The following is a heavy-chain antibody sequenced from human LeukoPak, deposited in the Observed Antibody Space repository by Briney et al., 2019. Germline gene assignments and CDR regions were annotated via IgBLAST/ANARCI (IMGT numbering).Heavy chain of an antibody. J-gene: IGHJ2*01. Sequence: PGGSLRLSCAASGFTFGSYSMHWVRQAPGKGPEFVSVIGGDGLTTFYPDSVKDRFTISRDNSKSTLYLEMGSLRAEDMAVYYCAREGGGSGLWYYDLWGRGTLVTVSS. CDR2: IGGDGLTT. CDR3: AREGGGSGLWYYDL. D-gene: IGHD1-26*01. CDR1: GFTFGSYS. V-gene: IGHV3-64*02.